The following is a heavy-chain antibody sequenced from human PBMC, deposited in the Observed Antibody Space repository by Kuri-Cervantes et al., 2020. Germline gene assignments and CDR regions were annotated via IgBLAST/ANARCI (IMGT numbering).Heavy chain of an antibody. V-gene: IGHV3-66*02. J-gene: IGHJ4*02. Sequence: ETLSLTCAASGFTVSSNYMSWVRQAPGRGVEWVSVIYSGSSTYYANTVQGRFTISRDNSKNTLYLQMNSLRAEDAAVYYCASGPVAVALYFDYWGQGTLVTVSS. CDR1: GFTVSSNY. CDR2: IYSGSST. CDR3: ASGPVAVALYFDY. D-gene: IGHD6-19*01.